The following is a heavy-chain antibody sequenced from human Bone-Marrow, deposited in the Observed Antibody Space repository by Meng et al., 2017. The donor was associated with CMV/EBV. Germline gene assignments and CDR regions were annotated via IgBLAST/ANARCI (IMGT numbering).Heavy chain of an antibody. J-gene: IGHJ5*01. CDR2: ISYDGSNE. CDR1: GFTFSSHA. Sequence: GGSLRLSCAASGFTFSSHAKHWVRQAPGKGLEWVAVISYDGSNEYYADSVKGRFTISGDNSKNTLFLQMNNLRAEETAVDYCARRGSAGSDYKGWFDSWGQGTLVTVSS. CDR3: ARRGSAGSDYKGWFDS. V-gene: IGHV3-30*04. D-gene: IGHD3-10*01.